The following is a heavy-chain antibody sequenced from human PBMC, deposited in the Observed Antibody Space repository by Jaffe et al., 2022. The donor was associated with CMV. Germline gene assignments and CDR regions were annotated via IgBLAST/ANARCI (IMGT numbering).Heavy chain of an antibody. D-gene: IGHD2-2*01. Sequence: QVQLQESGPGLVKPSETLSLTCTVSGGSISSYYWSWIRQPPGKGLEWIGYIYYSGSTNYNPSLKSRVTISVDTSKNQFSLKLSSVTAADTAVYYCARDLSLVPAAPWGLGVWGKGTTVTVSS. V-gene: IGHV4-59*01. J-gene: IGHJ6*04. CDR3: ARDLSLVPAAPWGLGV. CDR1: GGSISSYY. CDR2: IYYSGST.